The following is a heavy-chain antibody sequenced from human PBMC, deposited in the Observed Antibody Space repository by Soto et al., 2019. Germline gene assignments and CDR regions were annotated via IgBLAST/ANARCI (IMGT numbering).Heavy chain of an antibody. V-gene: IGHV1-69*02. CDR3: ARSHCSGGSFYARYYYYYGMDV. D-gene: IGHD2-15*01. CDR1: GGTFSSYT. Sequence: QVQLVQSGAEVKKPGSSVKVSCKASGGTFSSYTISWVRQAPGQGLEWMGRIIPILGIANYAQKFQGRVTITADKSTSTAYMELSSLTSEDTAVYYCARSHCSGGSFYARYYYYYGMDVWGQGTTVTVSS. CDR2: IIPILGIA. J-gene: IGHJ6*02.